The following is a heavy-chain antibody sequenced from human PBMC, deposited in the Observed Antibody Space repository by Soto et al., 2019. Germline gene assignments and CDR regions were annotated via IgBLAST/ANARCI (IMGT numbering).Heavy chain of an antibody. CDR3: ASRPYSNYYYYYMDV. Sequence: GASVKVSCKASGGTFSSYTISWVRQAPGQGLEWMGRIIPILGIANYAQKFQGRVTITADKSTSTAYMELSSLRSEDTAVYYCASRPYSNYYYYYMDVWGKGTTVTVSS. J-gene: IGHJ6*03. D-gene: IGHD4-4*01. V-gene: IGHV1-69*02. CDR2: IIPILGIA. CDR1: GGTFSSYT.